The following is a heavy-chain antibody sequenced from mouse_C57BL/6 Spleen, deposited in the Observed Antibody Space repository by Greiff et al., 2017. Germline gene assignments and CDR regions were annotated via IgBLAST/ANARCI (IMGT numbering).Heavy chain of an antibody. J-gene: IGHJ2*01. CDR2: IHPNSGST. CDR1: GYTFTSYW. CDR3: ASIYYGYDDGVDY. D-gene: IGHD2-2*01. Sequence: QVQLQQPGAELVKPGASVKLSCKASGYTFTSYWMHWVKQRPGQGLEWIGMIHPNSGSTNYNEKFKSKATLTVDKSSSPAYMQLSSLTSEDAAVYYCASIYYGYDDGVDYWGQGTTLTVSS. V-gene: IGHV1-64*01.